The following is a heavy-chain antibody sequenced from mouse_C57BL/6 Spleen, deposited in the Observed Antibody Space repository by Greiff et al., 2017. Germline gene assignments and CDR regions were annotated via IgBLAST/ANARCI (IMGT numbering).Heavy chain of an antibody. D-gene: IGHD3-3*01. CDR3: ARQGGRGYYFDY. CDR1: GFTFSSYG. V-gene: IGHV5-6*01. Sequence: EVQVVESGGDLVKPGGSLKLSCAASGFTFSSYGMSWVRQTPDKRLEWVATISSGGSYTYYPDSVKGRFTISRDNAKNTLYLQMSSLKSEDTAMYYCARQGGRGYYFDYWGQGTTLTVSS. CDR2: ISSGGSYT. J-gene: IGHJ2*01.